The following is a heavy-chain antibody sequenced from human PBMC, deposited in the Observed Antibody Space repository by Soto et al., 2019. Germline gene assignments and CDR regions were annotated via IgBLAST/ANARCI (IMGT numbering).Heavy chain of an antibody. Sequence: GGRLGLSCAASVLTFTEYPMNWVRTAPGKGLEWVSRISGSAWSTYYADSVQGRLTVSRDNSNHTVFLQMNGLRAEDTAIYCFVKEGRGAFWKTFDHWGQGILVPVSS. V-gene: IGHV3-23*01. J-gene: IGHJ1*01. CDR1: VLTFTEYP. CDR2: ISGSAWST. D-gene: IGHD3-3*01. CDR3: VKEGRGAFWKTFDH.